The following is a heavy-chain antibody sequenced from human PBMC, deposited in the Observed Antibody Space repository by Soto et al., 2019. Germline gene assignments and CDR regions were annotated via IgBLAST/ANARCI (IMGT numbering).Heavy chain of an antibody. CDR1: GFTFSSSG. CDR2: ISYDGSNK. V-gene: IGHV3-30*18. D-gene: IGHD3-3*01. J-gene: IGHJ4*02. Sequence: PGGSLRLSCAASGFTFSSSGMHWVRQAPGKGLEWVAVISYDGSNKYYADSVKGRFTISRDNSKNTLYLQMNSLRAEDTAVYYCAKDKEYYDFWSGRFDYWGQGTLVTVSS. CDR3: AKDKEYYDFWSGRFDY.